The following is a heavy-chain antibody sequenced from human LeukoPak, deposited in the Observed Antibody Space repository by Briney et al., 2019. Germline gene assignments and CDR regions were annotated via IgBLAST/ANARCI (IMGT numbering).Heavy chain of an antibody. V-gene: IGHV4-59*12. D-gene: IGHD3-3*01. CDR3: ARGRVLRFLEWLLSPSWFDP. CDR2: IYYSGNT. CDR1: GGSISSYY. J-gene: IGHJ5*02. Sequence: KPSETLSLTCSVAGGSISSYYWSWIRQPPGKGLEWIGYIYYSGNTNYNPSLKSRVTISVDTSKNQFSLKLSSVTAADTAVYYCARGRVLRFLEWLLSPSWFDPWGQGTLVTVSS.